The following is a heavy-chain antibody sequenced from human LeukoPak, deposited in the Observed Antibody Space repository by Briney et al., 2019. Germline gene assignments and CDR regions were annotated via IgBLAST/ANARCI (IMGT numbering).Heavy chain of an antibody. CDR1: GACFSANY. V-gene: IGHV4-34*01. CDR2: INHSGTI. D-gene: IGHD3-10*01. CDR3: ARYCGSENYCISY. Sequence: TSSETLSLTCAVYGACFSANYWMWIRQPPGKGLEWIGEINHSGTITYKPSLKSRLTISADTSKNQFSLKLSSVTAADTAVYYCARYCGSENYCISYWGQGTLVTVSS. J-gene: IGHJ4*01.